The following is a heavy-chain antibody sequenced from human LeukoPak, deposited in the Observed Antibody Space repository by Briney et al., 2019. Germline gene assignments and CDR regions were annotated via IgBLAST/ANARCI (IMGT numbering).Heavy chain of an antibody. J-gene: IGHJ6*02. Sequence: GASVKVSCMASGYTFAKYAIHWVRQAPGQRLEWMGWINAGNGNTRYSQKFQGGVTITRDTSASTAYMELSSLRSEDTAVYYCARSILVVPVASHYNYGVDVWGQGTTVTVSS. CDR3: ARSILVVPVASHYNYGVDV. CDR2: INAGNGNT. D-gene: IGHD2-2*01. CDR1: GYTFAKYA. V-gene: IGHV1-3*01.